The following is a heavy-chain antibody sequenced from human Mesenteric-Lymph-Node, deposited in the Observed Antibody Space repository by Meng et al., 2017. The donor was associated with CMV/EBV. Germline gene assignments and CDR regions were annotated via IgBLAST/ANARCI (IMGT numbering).Heavy chain of an antibody. CDR1: GGTFSSYA. CDR3: ARGAGYCSGGSCPLLISLDFQH. V-gene: IGHV1-2*02. Sequence: ASVKVSCKASGGTFSSYAISWVRQAPGQGLEWMGWINPNSGGTNYAQKFQGRVTMTRDTSISTAYMELSRLRSDDTAVYYCARGAGYCSGGSCPLLISLDFQHWGQGTLVTVLL. D-gene: IGHD2-15*01. CDR2: INPNSGGT. J-gene: IGHJ1*01.